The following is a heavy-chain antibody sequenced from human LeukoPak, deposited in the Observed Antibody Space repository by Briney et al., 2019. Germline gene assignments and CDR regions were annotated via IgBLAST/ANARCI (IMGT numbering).Heavy chain of an antibody. Sequence: SETLSLTCTVSGGSISSGSYYWSWIRQPAGKGLEWIGRIYTSGSTNYNPSLKSRVTISVDTSKNQFSLKLSPVTAADTAVYYCAREKVVTPYYYYYYMDVWGKGTTVTVSS. CDR3: AREKVVTPYYYYYYMDV. V-gene: IGHV4-61*02. D-gene: IGHD4-23*01. J-gene: IGHJ6*03. CDR1: GGSISSGSYY. CDR2: IYTSGST.